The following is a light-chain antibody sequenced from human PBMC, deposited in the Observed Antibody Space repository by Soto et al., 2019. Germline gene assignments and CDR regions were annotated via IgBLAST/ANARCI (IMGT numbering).Light chain of an antibody. Sequence: QSVLTQPRSVSGSPGQSVTTSCTGTSSDLGSYNYVSWYQQHPGKAPKLMIYDVRKRPSGVPDRFSGSKSGNTASLTISGLQAEDEADYFCCSYAGGYIYLFRTGTTVTVL. CDR2: DVR. V-gene: IGLV2-11*01. J-gene: IGLJ1*01. CDR1: SSDLGSYNY. CDR3: CSYAGGYIYL.